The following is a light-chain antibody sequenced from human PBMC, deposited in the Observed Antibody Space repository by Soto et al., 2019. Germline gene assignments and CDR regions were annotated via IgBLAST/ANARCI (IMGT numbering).Light chain of an antibody. Sequence: QSVLTQPPSASGSPGQSVTISCTGTSSDVGGYFSVSWFQQHPGKAPKLMIYEVAKRPSGVSARFSGSQSGDTASLTISGLQAADEAYYYCCSRLFGGGTKLTVL. J-gene: IGLJ2*01. CDR3: CSRL. V-gene: IGLV2-8*01. CDR1: SSDVGGYFS. CDR2: EVA.